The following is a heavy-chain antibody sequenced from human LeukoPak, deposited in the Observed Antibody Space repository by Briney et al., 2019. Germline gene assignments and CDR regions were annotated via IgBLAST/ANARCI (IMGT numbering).Heavy chain of an antibody. D-gene: IGHD1-26*01. V-gene: IGHV1-18*01. CDR1: GYIFARYG. CDR3: ASGRWEHYFDY. J-gene: IGHJ4*02. CDR2: ISGHNGNT. Sequence: EASVKVSCKASGYIFARYGITWVRQAPGQGLEWMGWISGHNGNTNYAQKFRDRVTMTTDTSTSTAYMELRSLRSDDTAVYYCASGRWEHYFDYWGQGTLVTVSS.